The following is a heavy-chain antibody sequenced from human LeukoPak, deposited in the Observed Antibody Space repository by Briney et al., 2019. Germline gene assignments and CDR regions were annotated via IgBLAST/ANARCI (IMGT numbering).Heavy chain of an antibody. V-gene: IGHV3-30*03. J-gene: IGHJ4*02. CDR2: MSSDGSYE. D-gene: IGHD2/OR15-2a*01. CDR3: ASQISTGY. CDR1: GFTFSNYG. Sequence: QPGRSLRLSCAASGFTFSNYGMHWVRQAPGKGLEWVAVMSSDGSYENYADSVKGRFTISRDNSKNTLYLEMNSLRAEDTAVYFCASQISTGYWGQGTPVTVSS.